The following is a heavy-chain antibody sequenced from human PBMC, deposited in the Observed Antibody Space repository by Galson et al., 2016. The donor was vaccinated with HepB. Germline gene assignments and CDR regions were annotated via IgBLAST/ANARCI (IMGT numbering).Heavy chain of an antibody. V-gene: IGHV4-61*01. Sequence: ETLSLTCTVSGGSVSSGPFSWSWVRQPPGKGVEWIGYLSYSGSSNYNPSLKSRATISVDASKNQFSLTVNSVNAADTAVYYCVGPIVPGGFSRGFDLWGRGTLVTVSS. J-gene: IGHJ2*01. CDR2: LSYSGSS. CDR1: GGSVSSGPFS. CDR3: VGPIVPGGFSRGFDL. D-gene: IGHD2-21*01.